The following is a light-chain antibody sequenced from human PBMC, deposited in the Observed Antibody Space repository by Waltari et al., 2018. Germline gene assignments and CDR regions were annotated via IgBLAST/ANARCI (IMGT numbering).Light chain of an antibody. Sequence: EIVLTQSPGTLSLSPGERATLSCRASQSVSSNYFAWYQQTPGQAPRLLIYGASSRATGIPDRFSGSGSGTDFTLTISRLEPEDFAVYYCQQYGSSPFTFGPGTNVGIK. V-gene: IGKV3-20*01. CDR1: QSVSSNY. J-gene: IGKJ3*01. CDR3: QQYGSSPFT. CDR2: GAS.